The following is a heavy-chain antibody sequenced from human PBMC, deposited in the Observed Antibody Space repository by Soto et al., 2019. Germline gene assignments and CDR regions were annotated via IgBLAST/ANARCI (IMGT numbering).Heavy chain of an antibody. D-gene: IGHD5-18*01. V-gene: IGHV3-11*01. Sequence: QVQLVESGGDLVKPGGPLRLSCAASGFTFSDYYMSWIRQAPGKGLEWVSSITSSGSTTYYTDSVKGRFTISRDNAKNSLYLQRNSLRAEDTAVYYCARERYSYGPYYFDYWGQGPLVNVSS. CDR1: GFTFSDYY. J-gene: IGHJ4*02. CDR3: ARERYSYGPYYFDY. CDR2: ITSSGSTT.